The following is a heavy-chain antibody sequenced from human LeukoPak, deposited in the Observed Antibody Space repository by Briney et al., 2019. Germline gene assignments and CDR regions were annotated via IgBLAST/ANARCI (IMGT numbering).Heavy chain of an antibody. D-gene: IGHD4-17*01. J-gene: IGHJ4*02. CDR1: GYIFSSYY. CDR3: ARDGSYGDYGVSDY. CDR2: IIPILGIA. V-gene: IGHV1-69*04. Sequence: ASVKVSCKASGYIFSSYYLHWVRQAPGQGLEWMGRIIPILGIANYAQKFQGRVTITADKSTSTAYMELSSLRSEDTAVYYCARDGSYGDYGVSDYWGQGTLVTVSS.